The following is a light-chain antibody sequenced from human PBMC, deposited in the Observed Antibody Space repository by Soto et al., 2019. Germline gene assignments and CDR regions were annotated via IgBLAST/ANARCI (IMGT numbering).Light chain of an antibody. CDR1: QSIGSW. CDR2: DAS. CDR3: QQYNSYWT. Sequence: DIQMTQSPSTLSASVGDRVSITCRASQSIGSWLAWHQQKPGKAPKLLIYDASSLQSGVPSRFSGSGSGTEFTLTISSLQPDDFATYYCQQYNSYWTFGQGTKVDI. V-gene: IGKV1-5*01. J-gene: IGKJ1*01.